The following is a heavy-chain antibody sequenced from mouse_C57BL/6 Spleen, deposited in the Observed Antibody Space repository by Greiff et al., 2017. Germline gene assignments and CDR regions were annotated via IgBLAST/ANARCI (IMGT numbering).Heavy chain of an antibody. Sequence: EVQLVESGGGLVKPGGSLKLSCAASGFTFSSYAMSWVRQTPEKRLEWVATISDGGSYTYYPDNVKGRFTISRDNAKNNLYLQMSHLKSEDTAMYYCARDRDDGSSPWFAYWGQGTLVTVSA. CDR1: GFTFSSYA. CDR3: ARDRDDGSSPWFAY. V-gene: IGHV5-4*01. D-gene: IGHD1-1*01. CDR2: ISDGGSYT. J-gene: IGHJ3*01.